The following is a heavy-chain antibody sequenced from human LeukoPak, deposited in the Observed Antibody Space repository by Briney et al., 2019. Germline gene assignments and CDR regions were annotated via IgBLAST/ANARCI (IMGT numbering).Heavy chain of an antibody. J-gene: IGHJ6*02. D-gene: IGHD2-8*01. CDR2: ISAYNGNT. V-gene: IGHV1-18*04. Sequence: GASVKVSCKASGYTFTGYYMHWVRQAPGQRLEWMGWISAYNGNTNYAQKLQGRVTMTTDTSTSTAYMELRSLRSDDTAVYYCARDPVLMVYAPHYYGMDVWGQGTTVTVSS. CDR3: ARDPVLMVYAPHYYGMDV. CDR1: GYTFTGYY.